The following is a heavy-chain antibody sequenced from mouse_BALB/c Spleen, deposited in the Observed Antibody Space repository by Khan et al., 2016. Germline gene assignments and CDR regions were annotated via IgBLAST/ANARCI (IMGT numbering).Heavy chain of an antibody. CDR3: ARSVYDATYY. J-gene: IGHJ4*01. CDR1: GSSITSGYS. CDR2: IHYSGST. V-gene: IGHV3-1*02. Sequence: EVQLQESGPDLVKPSQSLSLTCTVTGSSITSGYSWHWIRQFPGNKLEWMGYIHYSGSTNYNPSLKSRISITRDTSKNPFCLQVDSVTTDNAAPSYCARSVYDATYYWGHRTSLTVAS.